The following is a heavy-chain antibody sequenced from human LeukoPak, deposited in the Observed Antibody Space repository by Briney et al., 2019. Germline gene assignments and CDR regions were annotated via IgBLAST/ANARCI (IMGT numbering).Heavy chain of an antibody. CDR3: ASSPRDSIGYYIYDY. V-gene: IGHV3-23*01. D-gene: IGHD3-22*01. CDR1: GFTFSSYA. CDR2: FSGSGGST. J-gene: IGHJ4*02. Sequence: GGSLRLSCAASGFTFSSYAMSWVRQAPGKGLECISGFSGSGGSTYYADSVKGRFTISRDNSKNTLYLQMNSLKTEDTAVYYCASSPRDSIGYYIYDYWGQGTLVTVSS.